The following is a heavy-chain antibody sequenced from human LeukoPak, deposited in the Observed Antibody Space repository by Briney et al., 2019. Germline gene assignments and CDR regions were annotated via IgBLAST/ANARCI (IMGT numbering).Heavy chain of an antibody. CDR2: IKSKTDGGTT. CDR3: TTDRAPDYDFWSGVGY. V-gene: IGHV3-15*01. Sequence: TGGSLRLSCAASGFTFSNAWMSWVRQAPGKGLEWVGRIKSKTDGGTTDYAAPVKGRFTISRDDSKNTLYLQMNSLKTEDTAEYYCTTDRAPDYDFWSGVGYWGQGTLVTVSS. CDR1: GFTFSNAW. D-gene: IGHD3-3*01. J-gene: IGHJ4*02.